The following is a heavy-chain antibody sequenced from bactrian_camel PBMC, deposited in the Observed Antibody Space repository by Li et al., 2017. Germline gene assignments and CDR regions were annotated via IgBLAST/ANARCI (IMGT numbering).Heavy chain of an antibody. D-gene: IGHD5*01. CDR2: IDTGGSSI. CDR1: FELRRRC. V-gene: IGHV3S54*01. J-gene: IGHJ6*01. CDR3: AAKIWECPGRLTTVEFRS. Sequence: HVQLVESGGGSVQAGGSLTLSCVAPFELRRRCLAWFRRAPGKEREGVAAIDTGGSSIVYADSVKGRFTISQDNDKNTMYLQMNSLKPEDSGMYYCAAKIWECPGRLTTVEFRSWGLGTQVTVS.